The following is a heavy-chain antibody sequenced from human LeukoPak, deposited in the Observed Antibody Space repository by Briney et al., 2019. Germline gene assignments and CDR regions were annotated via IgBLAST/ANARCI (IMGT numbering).Heavy chain of an antibody. V-gene: IGHV4-59*01. J-gene: IGHJ6*03. D-gene: IGHD6-6*01. CDR1: GGSIDSYY. Sequence: SETLSLTCTVSGGSIDSYYWSWIRQPPGKGLEWIGYVFYSGNTDYNPSLQSRVTISLDTSKNQFSLKLSSVTAADTALYYCARGYSSSSVLGYYYYYMDVWGKGTTVTVSS. CDR2: VFYSGNT. CDR3: ARGYSSSSVLGYYYYYMDV.